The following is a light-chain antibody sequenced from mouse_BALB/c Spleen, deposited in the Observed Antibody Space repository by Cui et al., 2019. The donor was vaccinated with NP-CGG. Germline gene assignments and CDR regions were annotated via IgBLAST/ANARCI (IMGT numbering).Light chain of an antibody. CDR3: ALWYSNHWV. V-gene: IGLV1*01. Sequence: QAVVTQESALTTSPGETVTLTCRSNTGPVITSNYANWVQEKPDHLFTGLIGGTNNRAPGVPARFSGSLIGDKAALTITGAQTEDEAIYFCALWYSNHWVFGGGTKLTVL. CDR2: GTN. J-gene: IGLJ1*01. CDR1: TGPVITSNY.